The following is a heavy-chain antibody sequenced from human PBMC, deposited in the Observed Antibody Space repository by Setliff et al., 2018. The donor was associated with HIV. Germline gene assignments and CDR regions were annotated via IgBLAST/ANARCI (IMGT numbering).Heavy chain of an antibody. Sequence: PGESLKISCKGSGYSFPNNWIGWVRQMSGKGLEWMGFIYPENSDAGYSPSFEGQVTISADNSNTTAYLQWSSLKASDTAMYFCARLSQRIRIFGVINRGEEFDVWGQGTMVTVSS. CDR2: IYPENSDA. CDR1: GYSFPNNW. J-gene: IGHJ3*01. CDR3: ARLSQRIRIFGVINRGEEFDV. D-gene: IGHD3-3*01. V-gene: IGHV5-51*01.